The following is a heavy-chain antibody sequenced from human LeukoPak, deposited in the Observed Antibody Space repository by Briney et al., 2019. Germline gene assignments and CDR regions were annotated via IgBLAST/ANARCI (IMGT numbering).Heavy chain of an antibody. D-gene: IGHD3-3*01. CDR2: INTDGSST. V-gene: IGHV3-74*01. CDR1: GFPFSSYW. CDR3: ARAPNDYWSSYSASFDS. J-gene: IGHJ4*02. Sequence: GGSLRLSCAASGFPFSSYWMHWVRQAPGKGLVWVSRINTDGSSTGYADSVKGRFTIPGDNTKNTLYLQMNSLRAVDTAVYYCARAPNDYWSSYSASFDSWGQGTLVTVSS.